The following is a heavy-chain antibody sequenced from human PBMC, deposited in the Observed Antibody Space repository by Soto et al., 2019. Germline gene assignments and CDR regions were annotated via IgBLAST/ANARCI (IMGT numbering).Heavy chain of an antibody. J-gene: IGHJ3*02. V-gene: IGHV1-18*01. CDR1: GYTITSYG. Sequence: GVSVEACSKASGYTITSYGMSWVRQSPGQGLEWMGWISAYNGNTNYAQKLQGRVTMTTDTSTSTAYMELRSLRSDDTAVYYCARLDSSGQSLVFDIWGQGTLVTVSS. CDR3: ARLDSSGQSLVFDI. D-gene: IGHD3-22*01. CDR2: ISAYNGNT.